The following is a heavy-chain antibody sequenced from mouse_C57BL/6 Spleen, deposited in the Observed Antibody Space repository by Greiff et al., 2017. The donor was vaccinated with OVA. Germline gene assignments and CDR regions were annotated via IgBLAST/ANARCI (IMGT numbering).Heavy chain of an antibody. Sequence: LVEPGASVKISCKASGYAFSSYWMNWVKQRPGKGLEWIGQIYPGDGDTNYNGKFKGKATLTADKSSSTAYMQLSSLTSEDSAVYFCARGVYYGNYGGYFDVWGTGTTVTVSS. CDR2: IYPGDGDT. CDR1: GYAFSSYW. CDR3: ARGVYYGNYGGYFDV. J-gene: IGHJ1*03. D-gene: IGHD2-1*01. V-gene: IGHV1-80*01.